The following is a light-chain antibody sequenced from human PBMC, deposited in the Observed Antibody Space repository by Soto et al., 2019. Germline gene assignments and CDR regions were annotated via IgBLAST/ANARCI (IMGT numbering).Light chain of an antibody. CDR2: EVS. Sequence: QSVLTQPPSASGSPGQSVTISCTGTSSDVGGYNYVSWCQQHPGKAPKLVISEVSQRPSGVPDRFSGSKSGNTASLTVSGLQAEDEADYYCCSYAGGTSYDFGTGTKVTVL. V-gene: IGLV2-8*01. CDR1: SSDVGGYNY. CDR3: CSYAGGTSYD. J-gene: IGLJ1*01.